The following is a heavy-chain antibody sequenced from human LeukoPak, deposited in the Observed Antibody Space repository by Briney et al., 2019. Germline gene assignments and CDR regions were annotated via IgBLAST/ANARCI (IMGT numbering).Heavy chain of an antibody. V-gene: IGHV3-23*01. J-gene: IGHJ4*02. CDR3: AEGRSGYFAVL. CDR2: ISNDGGGT. CDR1: GFIFNNYG. Sequence: GGSLRLSCAASGFIFNNYGLIWVRQAPGKGLEWVSAISNDGGGTQYADFVEGRFTISRDNSKNTLFLQMSSLRAEDTALYYCAEGRSGYFAVLWGQGALVT. D-gene: IGHD3-22*01.